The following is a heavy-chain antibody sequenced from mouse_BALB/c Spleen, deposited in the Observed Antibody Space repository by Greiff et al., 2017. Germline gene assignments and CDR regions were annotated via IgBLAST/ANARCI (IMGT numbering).Heavy chain of an antibody. D-gene: IGHD1-1*01. Sequence: QVQLKESGPGLVAPSQSLSITCTVSGFSLTDYGVSWIHQPPGKGLEWLGVIWGGGSTYYNSALKSRLSISKDNSKSQVFLKMNSLQTDDAAMYYCAKHRGYYGSSHYAMDYWGQGTSVTVSS. CDR1: GFSLTDYG. J-gene: IGHJ4*01. V-gene: IGHV2-6-5*01. CDR3: AKHRGYYGSSHYAMDY. CDR2: IWGGGST.